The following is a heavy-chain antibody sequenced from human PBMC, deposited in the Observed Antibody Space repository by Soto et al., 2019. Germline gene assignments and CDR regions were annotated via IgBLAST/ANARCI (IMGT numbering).Heavy chain of an antibody. CDR3: ANNPMVEYYYYYYMDV. Sequence: EVQLLESGGGLVQPGGSLRLSCAASGFTFSSYAMSWVRQAPGKGLEWVSAISGSGGSTYYADFVKGRFTISRDNSKNTLYLQMNSLRAEDTAVYYCANNPMVEYYYYYYMDVWGKGTTVTVSS. CDR1: GFTFSSYA. D-gene: IGHD3-10*01. J-gene: IGHJ6*03. CDR2: ISGSGGST. V-gene: IGHV3-23*01.